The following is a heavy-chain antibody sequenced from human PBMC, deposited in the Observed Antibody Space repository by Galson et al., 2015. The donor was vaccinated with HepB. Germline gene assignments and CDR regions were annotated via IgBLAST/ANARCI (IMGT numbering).Heavy chain of an antibody. CDR3: ARLDPFGGGDF. V-gene: IGHV4-39*01. J-gene: IGHJ4*02. CDR2: IFPGAYT. D-gene: IGHD4-23*01. CDR1: GSSIDSRSSPYR. Sequence: ETLSLTCTVSGSSIDSRSSPYRWGWIRQPPGKGLQWIGQIFPGAYTEYNPSLRSRVTVSVDTSKSQLSLQLASVTAADTAVYYCARLDPFGGGDFWGRGTLVTVSS.